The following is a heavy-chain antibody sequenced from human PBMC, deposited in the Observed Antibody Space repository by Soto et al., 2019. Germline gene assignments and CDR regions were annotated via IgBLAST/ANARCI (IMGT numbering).Heavy chain of an antibody. V-gene: IGHV3-73*01. CDR3: TMPGENYGDYARL. CDR1: GFTFSGSA. J-gene: IGHJ4*02. CDR2: IRSKANSYAT. Sequence: EVQLVESGGGLVQPGGSLKLSCAASGFTFSGSAMHWVRQASGKGLEWVGRIRSKANSYATAYAASVKGRFTISRDDSKNTAYLQMNSLKTEDTAVYYCTMPGENYGDYARLWGQGTLVTVSS. D-gene: IGHD4-17*01.